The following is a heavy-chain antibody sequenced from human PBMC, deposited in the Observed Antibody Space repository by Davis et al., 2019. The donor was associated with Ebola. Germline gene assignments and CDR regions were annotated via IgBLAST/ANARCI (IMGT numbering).Heavy chain of an antibody. V-gene: IGHV4-34*01. J-gene: IGHJ3*02. CDR2: INHSGST. CDR3: AIVPTYYDFWSGSPEAFDI. D-gene: IGHD3-3*01. Sequence: PSETLSLTCTVSGGSISSYYWSWIRQPPGKGLEWIGEINHSGSTNYNPSLKSRVTISVDTSKNQFSLKLSSVTAADTAVYYCAIVPTYYDFWSGSPEAFDIWGQGTMVTVSS. CDR1: GGSISSYY.